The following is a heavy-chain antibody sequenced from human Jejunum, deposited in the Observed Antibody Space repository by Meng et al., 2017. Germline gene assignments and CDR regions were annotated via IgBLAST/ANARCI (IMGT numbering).Heavy chain of an antibody. CDR1: GDSFNSPDYY. J-gene: IGHJ4*02. V-gene: IGHV4-30-4*01. D-gene: IGHD1-26*01. CDR3: ARSPYSGSALPFFDY. Sequence: VQLQESGPVLVTPSQTLSLTFTVSGDSFNSPDYYWSWIRQPPEKGLEWIGYIYYSGSTYYNPSLKSRVSISGDTSNKQFSLKLTSVTAADTAVYYCARSPYSGSALPFFDYWGQGSLVTVSS. CDR2: IYYSGST.